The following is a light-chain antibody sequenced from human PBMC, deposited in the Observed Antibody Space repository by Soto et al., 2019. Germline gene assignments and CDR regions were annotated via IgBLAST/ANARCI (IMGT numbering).Light chain of an antibody. CDR3: CSYAGSSTYV. J-gene: IGLJ1*01. V-gene: IGLV2-23*02. CDR2: EVS. CDR1: SSDVGSYNL. Sequence: QSAPTQPASVSGSPGQSITISCTGTSSDVGSYNLVSWYQQHPGKAPKVMIYEVSKRPSGVSNRFSGSKFGNTASLTISGLQADDEADYYCCSYAGSSTYVFGTGTQLTVL.